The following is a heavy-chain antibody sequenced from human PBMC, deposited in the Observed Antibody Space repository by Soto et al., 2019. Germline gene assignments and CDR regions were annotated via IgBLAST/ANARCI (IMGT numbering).Heavy chain of an antibody. CDR2: IYYTGRT. Sequence: PSETLSLTCTFSVGSISIDDYYWTWIRQPPGEGLEWIGYIYYTGRTSSTRSLESRVTISIDTPKNQFSLKLSSVSAADTAVYFCAREHSYSTDYFDFWGPGTMVTVSS. CDR3: AREHSYSTDYFDF. CDR1: VGSISIDDYY. D-gene: IGHD1-26*01. V-gene: IGHV4-30-4*01. J-gene: IGHJ4*02.